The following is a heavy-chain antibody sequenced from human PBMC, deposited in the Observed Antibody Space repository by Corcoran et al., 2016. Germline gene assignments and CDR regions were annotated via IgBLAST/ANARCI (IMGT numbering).Heavy chain of an antibody. Sequence: EVQLVESGGGLVQPGGSLKLSCAASGFTFSGSAMHWVRQASGKGLEWVGRIRSKANSYATAYAASVKGRFTISRDDSKNTAYLQMNSLKTEDTDVYYCTRSLTVTTGYYDYGMYVWGQGTTVTVSS. CDR1: GFTFSGSA. CDR3: TRSLTVTTGYYDYGMYV. V-gene: IGHV3-73*02. J-gene: IGHJ6*02. D-gene: IGHD4-17*01. CDR2: IRSKANSYAT.